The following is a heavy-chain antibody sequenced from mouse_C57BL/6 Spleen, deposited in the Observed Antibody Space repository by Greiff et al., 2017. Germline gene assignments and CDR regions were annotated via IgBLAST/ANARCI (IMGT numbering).Heavy chain of an antibody. J-gene: IGHJ3*01. CDR1: GYTFTSYW. V-gene: IGHV1-55*01. D-gene: IGHD1-1*01. CDR2: IYPGSGST. CDR3: ARSPLYYGSLWFAY. Sequence: QVQLQQPGAELVKPGASVKMSCKASGYTFTSYWITWVKQRPGQGLEWIGDIYPGSGSTNYNEKFKSKATLTVDTSSSTAYMQLSSLTSEDSAVYYCARSPLYYGSLWFAYWGQGTLVTVSA.